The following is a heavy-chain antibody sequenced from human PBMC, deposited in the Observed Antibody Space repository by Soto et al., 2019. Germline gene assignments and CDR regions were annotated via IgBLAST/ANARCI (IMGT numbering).Heavy chain of an antibody. CDR2: AFHTGGT. D-gene: IGHD5-12*01. V-gene: IGHV4-59*01. Sequence: SETLSLTCTVANDSIRRYYWSWIRQHPGRGLEWIGYAFHTGGTNYNPSLKSRVTISVDSSKSQFALKLTSVTAADTAVYFCASSELATLRDTEYFHHWGQGTLVTVS. J-gene: IGHJ1*01. CDR1: NDSIRRYY. CDR3: ASSELATLRDTEYFHH.